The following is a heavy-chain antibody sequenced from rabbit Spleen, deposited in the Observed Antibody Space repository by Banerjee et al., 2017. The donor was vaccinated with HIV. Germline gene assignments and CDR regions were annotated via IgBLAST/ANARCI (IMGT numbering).Heavy chain of an antibody. D-gene: IGHD8-1*01. CDR3: ARDTGTSFSTYGMDL. Sequence: QSLEESGGDLVKPGASLTLTCKASGFSFSSGYDMCWVRQAPGKGLEWIACIDSGSSGFTYFATWAKGRFTCSKTSSTTVTLQMTSLTAADTATYFCARDTGTSFSTYGMDLWGPGTLVTVS. J-gene: IGHJ6*01. CDR1: GFSFSSGYD. V-gene: IGHV1S40*01. CDR2: IDSGSSGFT.